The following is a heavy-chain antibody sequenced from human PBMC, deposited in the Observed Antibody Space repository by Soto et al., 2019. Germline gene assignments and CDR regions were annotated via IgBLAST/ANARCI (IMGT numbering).Heavy chain of an antibody. D-gene: IGHD3-9*01. CDR2: ISSSAIST. J-gene: IGHJ4*02. CDR1: RFTFSTYA. Sequence: PGGSLRLSCAASRFTFSTYAMNWVRQTPGKGLEWVATISSSAISTNYADSVKGRFTISRDNSKNVLYLRMTSLRTEDTAVYFCAKKAYDAVTGHYFDYWGQGTLVTVSS. V-gene: IGHV3-23*01. CDR3: AKKAYDAVTGHYFDY.